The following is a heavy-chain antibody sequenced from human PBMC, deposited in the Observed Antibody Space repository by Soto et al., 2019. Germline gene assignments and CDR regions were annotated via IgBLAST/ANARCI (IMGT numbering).Heavy chain of an antibody. CDR3: AAPIGPGRLVRDISFAL. Sequence: AESLTLSCATCGFTVDSYPMGWGREGPGRGLEWVSSISDRGQSVFFADSVKCRFTISRDNSNNTLYLQMNSLRADDTAVYYCAAPIGPGRLVRDISFALWGQGTMVTVSS. V-gene: IGHV3-23*01. CDR2: ISDRGQSV. CDR1: GFTVDSYP. J-gene: IGHJ3*01. D-gene: IGHD3-9*01.